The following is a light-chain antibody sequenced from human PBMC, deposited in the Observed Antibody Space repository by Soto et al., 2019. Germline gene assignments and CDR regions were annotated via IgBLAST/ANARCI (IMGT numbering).Light chain of an antibody. V-gene: IGLV2-14*01. Sequence: QSALTQPASVSGSPGQSITISCTGTSSDVGGYNFVSWYQQHPGKAPKLLIYEVSNRPSGVSRRFSGSKSGSTASLTISGLQTEDAADYYCSSYTNTNTLEFGGGTKLTV. CDR3: SSYTNTNTLE. CDR1: SSDVGGYNF. CDR2: EVS. J-gene: IGLJ2*01.